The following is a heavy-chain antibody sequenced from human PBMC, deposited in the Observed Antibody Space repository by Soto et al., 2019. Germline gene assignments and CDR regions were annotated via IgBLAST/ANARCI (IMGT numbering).Heavy chain of an antibody. Sequence: VSVKVSCKASGYTFTSYGSSWVRQAPGQGLEWMGWISAYNGNTNYAQKLQGRVTMTTDTSTSTAYMELRSLRSDDTAVYYCARAAYYDSSGYPLGAFDIWGQGTMVTVSS. CDR2: ISAYNGNT. J-gene: IGHJ3*02. CDR3: ARAAYYDSSGYPLGAFDI. V-gene: IGHV1-18*01. D-gene: IGHD3-22*01. CDR1: GYTFTSYG.